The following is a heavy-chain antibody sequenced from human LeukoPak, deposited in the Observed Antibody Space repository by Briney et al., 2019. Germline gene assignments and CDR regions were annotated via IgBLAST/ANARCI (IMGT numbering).Heavy chain of an antibody. V-gene: IGHV1-69-2*01. Sequence: ASVKVSCKVSGYTFTDYYMHWVQQAPGKGLEWMGLVDPEDGETIYAEKFQGRVTITADTSTDTAYMELSSLRSEDTAVYYCATGQQLARYFASWGQGTLVTVSS. CDR1: GYTFTDYY. J-gene: IGHJ4*02. D-gene: IGHD6-13*01. CDR2: VDPEDGET. CDR3: ATGQQLARYFAS.